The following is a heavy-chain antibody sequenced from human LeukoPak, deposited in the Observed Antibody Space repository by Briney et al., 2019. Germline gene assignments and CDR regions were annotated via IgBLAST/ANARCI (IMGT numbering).Heavy chain of an antibody. V-gene: IGHV3-30*02. J-gene: IGHJ6*03. CDR3: AKDGYCSSTSCYTDYYYYMDV. CDR2: IRYDGSNK. Sequence: GGPLRLSCAASGFTFSSYGMHWVRQAPGKGLEWVAFIRYDGSNKYYADSVKGRFTISRDNSKNTLYLQMNSLRAEDTAVYYCAKDGYCSSTSCYTDYYYYMDVWGKGTTVTVSS. D-gene: IGHD2-2*02. CDR1: GFTFSSYG.